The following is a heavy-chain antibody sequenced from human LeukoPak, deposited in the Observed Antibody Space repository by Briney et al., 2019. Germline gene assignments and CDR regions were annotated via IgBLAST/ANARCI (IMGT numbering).Heavy chain of an antibody. Sequence: SETLSLTCTVSGGSISSYYWSWIRQPPGKGLEWIGYIYYSGSTNYNPSLKSRVTISVDTSKNQFSLKLSSVTAADTAVYYCARDQGYIVATYWFDPWGQGTLVTVSS. CDR2: IYYSGST. CDR1: GGSISSYY. J-gene: IGHJ5*02. V-gene: IGHV4-59*12. CDR3: ARDQGYIVATYWFDP. D-gene: IGHD5-12*01.